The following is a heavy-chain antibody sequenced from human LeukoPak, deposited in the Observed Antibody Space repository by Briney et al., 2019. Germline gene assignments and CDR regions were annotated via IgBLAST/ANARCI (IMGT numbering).Heavy chain of an antibody. J-gene: IGHJ2*01. CDR2: INQDGSAK. CDR3: ARDSRYFDL. Sequence: PGGSLRLSCAASGFTFGTFWMTWVRQAPGKGLEWVGNINQDGSAKYYVDSVKGRFTISRDNARNSLYLQMSSLRAEDAAVYYCARDSRYFDLWGRGTPVTVSS. V-gene: IGHV3-7*01. CDR1: GFTFGTFW.